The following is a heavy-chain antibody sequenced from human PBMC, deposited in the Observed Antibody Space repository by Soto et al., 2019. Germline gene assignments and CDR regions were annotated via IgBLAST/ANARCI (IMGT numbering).Heavy chain of an antibody. V-gene: IGHV3-30-3*01. J-gene: IGHJ6*02. CDR3: ARVPYYDFWSGYYDSYYYYYGMDV. Sequence: GGSLRLSCAASGFIFSSYTMHWVRQAPGKGLEWVGVITYDGSNQYYADSVKGRFTISRDNSRNMLFLQMNSLRPDDTAVYYCARVPYYDFWSGYYDSYYYYYGMDVWGQGTTVTVSS. CDR1: GFIFSSYT. CDR2: ITYDGSNQ. D-gene: IGHD3-3*01.